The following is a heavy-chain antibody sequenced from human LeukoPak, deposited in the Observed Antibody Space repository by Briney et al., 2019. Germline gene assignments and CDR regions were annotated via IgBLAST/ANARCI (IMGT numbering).Heavy chain of an antibody. CDR3: AIGERYSSSWYRIDY. D-gene: IGHD6-13*01. Sequence: PSETLSLTCTVSGGSISSYYWSWIRQPPGKGLEWIGYIYYSGSANYNPSLKSRVTISVDTSKNQLSLKLSSVTAADTAVYYCAIGERYSSSWYRIDYWGQGTLVTVSS. V-gene: IGHV4-59*01. J-gene: IGHJ4*02. CDR1: GGSISSYY. CDR2: IYYSGSA.